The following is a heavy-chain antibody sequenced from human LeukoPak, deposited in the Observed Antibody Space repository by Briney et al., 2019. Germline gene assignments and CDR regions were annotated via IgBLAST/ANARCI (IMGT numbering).Heavy chain of an antibody. J-gene: IGHJ4*02. CDR1: GGSISDSRT. V-gene: IGHV4-39*07. CDR2: VHDDGRT. D-gene: IGHD6-25*01. CDR3: ARVLTAARLDF. Sequence: SETLSLTCTVSGGSISDSRTWGWVRQPPGKGLEWIANVHDDGRTASNPSLKSRVTISLDTSKNQFSLKVRSVTAADTAFYYCARVLTAARLDFWGQGTLVTVSS.